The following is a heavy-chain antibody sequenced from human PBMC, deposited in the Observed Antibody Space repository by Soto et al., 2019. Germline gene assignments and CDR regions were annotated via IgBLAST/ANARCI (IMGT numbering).Heavy chain of an antibody. J-gene: IGHJ4*02. V-gene: IGHV3-23*01. CDR3: AKGLTPRSVHY. Sequence: EVQLLESGGGLVQPGGSLRLSCAASGFTFSTFAMSWVRQAPGKGLEWVSAISGSGGGTYYADSVKGRFTISRDNSKNTLYLQLNSLRVEDTAVYYCAKGLTPRSVHYWGQGTLLTVSS. CDR1: GFTFSTFA. D-gene: IGHD3-9*01. CDR2: ISGSGGGT.